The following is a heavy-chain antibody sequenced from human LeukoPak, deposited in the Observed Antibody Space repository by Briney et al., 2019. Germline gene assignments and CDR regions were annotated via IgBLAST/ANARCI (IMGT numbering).Heavy chain of an antibody. Sequence: SVKVSCKASGYTFTNYGISWVRQAPGQGLEWMGRIIPIFGTANYAQKFQGRVTITTDESTSTAYMELSSLRSEDTAVYYCAREGPELAYCGGDCYIPEYWGQGTLVTVSS. CDR3: AREGPELAYCGGDCYIPEY. J-gene: IGHJ4*02. CDR2: IIPIFGTA. CDR1: GYTFTNYG. D-gene: IGHD2-21*02. V-gene: IGHV1-69*05.